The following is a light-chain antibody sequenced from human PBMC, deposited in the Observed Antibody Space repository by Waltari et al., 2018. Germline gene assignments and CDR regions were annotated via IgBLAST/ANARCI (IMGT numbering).Light chain of an antibody. Sequence: QSALTQPASVSGSPGQSITFSCTGPSSDVGSYNLVPWYQQHPGKAPKLMIYEGNKRPSGVSNRFSGSKSGNTASLTISGLQGEDEADYHCCSYAGSNTFVVFGGGTKLTVL. CDR1: SSDVGSYNL. V-gene: IGLV2-23*03. CDR3: CSYAGSNTFVV. CDR2: EGN. J-gene: IGLJ3*02.